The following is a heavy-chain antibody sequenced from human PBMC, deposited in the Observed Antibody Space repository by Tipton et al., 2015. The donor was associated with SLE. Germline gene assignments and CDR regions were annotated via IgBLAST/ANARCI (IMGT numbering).Heavy chain of an antibody. J-gene: IGHJ6*02. CDR2: IYTSGST. CDR1: GGSISSYY. V-gene: IGHV4-4*09. Sequence: TLSLTCTVSGGSISSYYWSWIRQPPGKGLEWIGYIYTSGSTNYNPSLKSRVSISVDTFKNQFSLKLSSVTAADTAVYYCARQPPLYYDFWSGPTGGMDVWGQGTTVTVSS. D-gene: IGHD3-3*01. CDR3: ARQPPLYYDFWSGPTGGMDV.